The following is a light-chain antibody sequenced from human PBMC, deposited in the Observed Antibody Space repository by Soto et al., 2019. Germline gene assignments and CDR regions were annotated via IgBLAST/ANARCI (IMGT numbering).Light chain of an antibody. CDR2: HVS. CDR3: SSYTSTSTYV. V-gene: IGLV2-14*01. J-gene: IGLJ1*01. CDR1: SSDVGGYNY. Sequence: QSVLTQPASVSVSPGQSITISCTGTSSDVGGYNYVSWYQQYPGKAPKLMIYHVSNRPSGVSNRFSGSKSGNSASLTISGLQAEDEADYYCSSYTSTSTYVFGTGTKLTVL.